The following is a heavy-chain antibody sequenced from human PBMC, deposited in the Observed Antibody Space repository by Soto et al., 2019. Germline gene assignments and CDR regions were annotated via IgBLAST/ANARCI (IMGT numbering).Heavy chain of an antibody. Sequence: VQLLESGGGLVQPGGSLRLSCVASGFSFSSYAMVWVRQAPGKGLEWVSVISARGGSSYFADTVKGRFTISRDNSKNLLSLEMNSLRAEDTAIYLCAKGSIEYSASVDNWGQGTLVLVSS. V-gene: IGHV3-23*01. CDR3: AKGSIEYSASVDN. J-gene: IGHJ4*02. D-gene: IGHD5-12*01. CDR2: ISARGGSS. CDR1: GFSFSSYA.